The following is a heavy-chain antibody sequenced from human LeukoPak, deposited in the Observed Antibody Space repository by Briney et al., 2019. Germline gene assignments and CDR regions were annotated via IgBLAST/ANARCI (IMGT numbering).Heavy chain of an antibody. D-gene: IGHD3-22*01. CDR3: ARTTYYYDSSGSDYFDY. CDR2: IYPGDSDT. J-gene: IGHJ4*02. CDR1: GYSFTSYW. Sequence: GESLKISCKGSGYSFTSYWIGWVRQMPGKGLEWMGIIYPGDSDTRYSPSFQGQVTISADKSISTAYLQWSSLKASDTAMYYCARTTYYYDSSGSDYFDYWGQGTLVTVFS. V-gene: IGHV5-51*01.